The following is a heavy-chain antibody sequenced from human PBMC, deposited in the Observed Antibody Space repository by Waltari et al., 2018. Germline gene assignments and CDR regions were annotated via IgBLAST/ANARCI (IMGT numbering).Heavy chain of an antibody. D-gene: IGHD2-21*01. Sequence: EVQLVESGGGLVKPGGSLRLSCAASGFTFSSYSMNWVRQAPGKGLEWVSSISSSSSYIYYADSVKGRFTISRDNAKNSLYLQMNSLRAEDTAVYYCAREYCGGDCYYPGYMDVWGKGTTVTVSS. CDR3: AREYCGGDCYYPGYMDV. J-gene: IGHJ6*03. V-gene: IGHV3-21*01. CDR2: ISSSSSYI. CDR1: GFTFSSYS.